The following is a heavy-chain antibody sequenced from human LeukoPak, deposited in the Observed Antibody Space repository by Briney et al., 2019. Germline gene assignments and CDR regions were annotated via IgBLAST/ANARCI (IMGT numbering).Heavy chain of an antibody. CDR3: ARCTSCSEVGTFDY. CDR1: GGSISSYY. V-gene: IGHV4-59*01. CDR2: IYYSGST. Sequence: PSETLSLTCTVSGGSISSYYWSWIRQPPGKGLEWIGYIYYSGSTNYNPPLKSRVTISVDTSKNQFSLKLSSVTAADTAVYYCARCTSCSEVGTFDYWGQGTLVTVSS. J-gene: IGHJ4*02. D-gene: IGHD2-2*01.